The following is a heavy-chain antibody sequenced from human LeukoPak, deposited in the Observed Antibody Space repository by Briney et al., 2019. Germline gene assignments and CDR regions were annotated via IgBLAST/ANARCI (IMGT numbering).Heavy chain of an antibody. D-gene: IGHD5-12*01. CDR3: ARDSRGYSGHIYYYYGMDV. J-gene: IGHJ6*02. V-gene: IGHV1-46*01. Sequence: ASVKVSCKASGYTFTSYYMHWVRQAPGQGLEWMGIINPSGGSTSYAQKFRGSVTMTRDTSTSTVYMELSSLRSEDTAVYYCARDSRGYSGHIYYYYGMDVWGQGTTVTVSS. CDR1: GYTFTSYY. CDR2: INPSGGST.